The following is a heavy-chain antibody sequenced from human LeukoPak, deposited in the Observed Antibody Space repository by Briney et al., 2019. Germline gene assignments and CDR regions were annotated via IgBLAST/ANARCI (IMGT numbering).Heavy chain of an antibody. Sequence: ASVKLSCKVSGYTLTELSMHWVRQAPGKGLEGMGGFDPEDGETIYAQKFQGRVTMTEDTSTDTAYMELSSLRSEDTAVYYCATAPNWNDAPFDYWGQGTLVTVSS. CDR2: FDPEDGET. J-gene: IGHJ4*02. D-gene: IGHD1-20*01. CDR3: ATAPNWNDAPFDY. CDR1: GYTLTELS. V-gene: IGHV1-24*01.